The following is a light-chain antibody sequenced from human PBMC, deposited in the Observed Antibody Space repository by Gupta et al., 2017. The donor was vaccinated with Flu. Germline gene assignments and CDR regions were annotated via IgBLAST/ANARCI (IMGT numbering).Light chain of an antibody. V-gene: IGKV1D-12*01. Sequence: DIQMTQSPSSVSASVGDRVTITCRASQGISSWLAWYQQKPGKAPKLLIYAASSFQSGVPSTLSGSRSVTDFTLSIISLQPEDFATYYCQQANSFAFTFGPGTNVDIK. CDR1: QGISSW. CDR2: AAS. CDR3: QQANSFAFT. J-gene: IGKJ3*01.